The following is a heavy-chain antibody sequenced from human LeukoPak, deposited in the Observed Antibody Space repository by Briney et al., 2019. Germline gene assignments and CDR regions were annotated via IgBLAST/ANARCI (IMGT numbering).Heavy chain of an antibody. CDR2: MNPNSGNT. J-gene: IGHJ4*02. CDR1: GYTFTSYD. V-gene: IGHV1-8*01. Sequence: GASVKVSCKASGYTFTSYDINWVRQATGQGLEWMGWMNPNSGNTGYAQKFQGRVTITADKSTSTAYMELSSLRSEDTAVYYCARISPGGVYGSGSYYNVYFDYWGQGTLVTVSS. CDR3: ARISPGGVYGSGSYYNVYFDY. D-gene: IGHD3-10*01.